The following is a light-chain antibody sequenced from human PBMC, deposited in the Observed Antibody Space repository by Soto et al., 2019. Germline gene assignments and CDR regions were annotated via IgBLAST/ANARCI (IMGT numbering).Light chain of an antibody. Sequence: EIVLTQSPGTLSLSPGERATLSCRASQSVSSSYLAWYQQKPGQAPRLLIYGASSRATGIPDRFSGSASGKEFTLTINTLQSEDFAVYYCQQYGSSPITFGGATKVDI. J-gene: IGKJ4*01. V-gene: IGKV3-20*01. CDR1: QSVSSSY. CDR2: GAS. CDR3: QQYGSSPIT.